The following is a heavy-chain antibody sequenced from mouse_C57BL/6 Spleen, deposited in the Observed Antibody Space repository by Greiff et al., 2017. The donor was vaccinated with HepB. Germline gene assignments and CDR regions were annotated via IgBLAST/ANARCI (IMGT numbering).Heavy chain of an antibody. Sequence: VQGVESGAELVRPGASVTLSCKASGYTFTDYEMHWVKQTPVHGLEWIGAIDPETGGTAYNQKFKGKAILTADKSSSTAYMELRSLTSEDSAVYYCTREGDWYYAMDYWGQGTSVTVSS. D-gene: IGHD3-3*01. CDR1: GYTFTDYE. CDR3: TREGDWYYAMDY. CDR2: IDPETGGT. V-gene: IGHV1-15*01. J-gene: IGHJ4*01.